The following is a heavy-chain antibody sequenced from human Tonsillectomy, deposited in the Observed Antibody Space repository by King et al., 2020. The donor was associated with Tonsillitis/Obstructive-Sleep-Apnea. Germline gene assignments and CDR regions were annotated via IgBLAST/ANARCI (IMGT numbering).Heavy chain of an antibody. CDR1: GGSISNFY. D-gene: IGHD4-17*01. Sequence: VQLQESGPGLVKPSETLSLICTVSGGSISNFYWSWIRQPPGKGLEWIGYISDSGNTNYNPSLKTRVTISFDTSKNQLSLRLTSVTAADTAVYYCARGYGDYRYYYFYYMDVWGKGTTVTVSS. V-gene: IGHV4-59*12. CDR2: ISDSGNT. CDR3: ARGYGDYRYYYFYYMDV. J-gene: IGHJ6*03.